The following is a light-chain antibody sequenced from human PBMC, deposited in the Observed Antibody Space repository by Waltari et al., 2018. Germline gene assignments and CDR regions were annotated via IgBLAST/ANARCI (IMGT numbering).Light chain of an antibody. V-gene: IGLV3-1*01. CDR1: AVGIKY. CDR3: QAWDSGTVV. CDR2: QDD. J-gene: IGLJ2*01. Sequence: SYELTQPPSVSVSAGQTSDIMCSGDAVGIKYVNWYQQRPGQSPVLVIYQDDKRPSGVPERFSGSNFGKTATLTISGTQTMDEGDYYCQAWDSGTVVFGGGTKLAVL.